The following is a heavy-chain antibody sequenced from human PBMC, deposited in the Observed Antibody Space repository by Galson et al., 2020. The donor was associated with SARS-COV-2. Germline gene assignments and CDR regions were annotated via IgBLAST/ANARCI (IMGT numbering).Heavy chain of an antibody. J-gene: IGHJ5*02. Sequence: GGSLRLSCAASGFTFSSFGMHWVRQAPGKGLEWVAVIWFDGSNKYYADSVKGRFTISRDNSKNTLYLQMNSLRAEDTAVYHCARDPGYCSRTSCTWGWFDPWGQGTLVTVSS. CDR2: IWFDGSNK. CDR3: ARDPGYCSRTSCTWGWFDP. D-gene: IGHD2-2*03. V-gene: IGHV3-33*01. CDR1: GFTFSSFG.